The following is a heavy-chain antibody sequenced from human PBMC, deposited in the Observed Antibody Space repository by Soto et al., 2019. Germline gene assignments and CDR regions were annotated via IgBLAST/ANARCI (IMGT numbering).Heavy chain of an antibody. CDR2: ISAYNGNT. V-gene: IGHV1-18*04. J-gene: IGHJ6*02. Sequence: ASVKVSCKASGYTFTSYGISWVRQAPGQGLEWMGWISAYNGNTNYAQKLQGRVTMTTDTSTSTAYMELRSLRSDDTAVYYCARELVPAAIAGMAVWGQGTTVTVSS. D-gene: IGHD2-2*02. CDR3: ARELVPAAIAGMAV. CDR1: GYTFTSYG.